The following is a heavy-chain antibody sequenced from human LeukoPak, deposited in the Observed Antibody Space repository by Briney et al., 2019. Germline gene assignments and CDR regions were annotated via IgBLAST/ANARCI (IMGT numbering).Heavy chain of an antibody. CDR2: IGGSDTNT. Sequence: PGGCLRLSCSASGFTFSSYAMSWVRQAPGKGLEWVSTIGGSDTNTYYADSVKGRFSISRDNAKNTLYLRMYSLRAEDTAVYYCAKPMVVTAIFPDFDYWGQGTPVTVSS. J-gene: IGHJ4*02. CDR3: AKPMVVTAIFPDFDY. CDR1: GFTFSSYA. D-gene: IGHD2-21*02. V-gene: IGHV3-23*01.